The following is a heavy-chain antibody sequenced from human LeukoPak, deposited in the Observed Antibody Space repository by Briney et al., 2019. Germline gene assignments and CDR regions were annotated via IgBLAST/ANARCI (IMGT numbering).Heavy chain of an antibody. J-gene: IGHJ5*02. D-gene: IGHD6-19*01. CDR3: ARAQGGRRYSSGSNWFDP. Sequence: SETLSLTCTVSGGSISSSSYYWGWIRQPPGKGLEWIGSIYYSGSTYYNPSLKSRVTISVDTSKNQFSLKLSSVTAADTAVYYCARAQGGRRYSSGSNWFDPWGQGTLVTVSS. CDR2: IYYSGST. V-gene: IGHV4-39*07. CDR1: GGSISSSSYY.